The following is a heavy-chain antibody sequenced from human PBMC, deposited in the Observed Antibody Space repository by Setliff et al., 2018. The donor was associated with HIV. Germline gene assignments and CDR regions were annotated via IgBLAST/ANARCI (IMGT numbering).Heavy chain of an antibody. V-gene: IGHV3-7*03. CDR1: GLTFSSYW. D-gene: IGHD2-21*02. J-gene: IGHJ4*02. CDR2: IKEDGGSI. CDR3: SKGHPDGDPYYFDY. Sequence: GGSLRLSCAASGLTFSSYWMSWVRQAPGKGLEWMANIKEDGGSIFYADSVRGRFTISRDNSKNSLYLQMNSLRTEDTALYYCSKGHPDGDPYYFDYWGQGTLVTVSS.